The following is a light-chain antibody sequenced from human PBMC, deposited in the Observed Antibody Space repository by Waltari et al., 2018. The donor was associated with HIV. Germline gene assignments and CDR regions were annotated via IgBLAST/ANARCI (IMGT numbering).Light chain of an antibody. Sequence: DIQLTQSPSFMSASVGDRVTITCRASQAISSNLAWYQQKPGQAPPLLIYAASSLPSGVPSMFSGSGSGTEFTLTIRSLQPEDFATYYCQQLNSYPPFTFGPGTTVD. CDR2: AAS. CDR1: QAISSN. CDR3: QQLNSYPPFT. J-gene: IGKJ3*01. V-gene: IGKV1-9*01.